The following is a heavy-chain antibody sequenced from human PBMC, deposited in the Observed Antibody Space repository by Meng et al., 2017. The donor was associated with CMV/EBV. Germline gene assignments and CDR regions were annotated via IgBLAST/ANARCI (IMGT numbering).Heavy chain of an antibody. V-gene: IGHV3-21*01. D-gene: IGHD3-22*01. J-gene: IGHJ5*02. CDR1: GFTFSIYR. CDR2: ISSSSSYI. CDR3: ARFPYYYDSSGYLGP. Sequence: SGFTFSIYRMNWVRQPPGTGLDLVSSISSSSSYIYYADSVKGRFTISRDNAKNSLYLQMNSLRAEDTAVYYCARFPYYYDSSGYLGPWGQGTLVTVSS.